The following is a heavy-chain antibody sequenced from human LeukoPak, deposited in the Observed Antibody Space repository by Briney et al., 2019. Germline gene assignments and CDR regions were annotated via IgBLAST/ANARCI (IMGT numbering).Heavy chain of an antibody. Sequence: SETLSLTCTVSGGSISSSSYYWGWIRQPPGKGLEWIGSIYYSGSTYYNPSLKSRATISVDPSKNQFSLKLSSVTAADTAVYYCAGRGITIFGVVYSEFWFDPWGQGTLVTVSS. CDR3: AGRGITIFGVVYSEFWFDP. V-gene: IGHV4-39*01. CDR2: IYYSGST. D-gene: IGHD3-3*01. J-gene: IGHJ5*02. CDR1: GGSISSSSYY.